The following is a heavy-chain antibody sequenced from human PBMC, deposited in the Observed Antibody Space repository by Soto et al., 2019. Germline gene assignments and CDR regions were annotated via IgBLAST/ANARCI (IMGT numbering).Heavy chain of an antibody. Sequence: GGSLRLSCAASGFTFSSYAMSWVRQAPGKGLEWVSAISGSGGSTYYADSVKGRFTISRDNSKNTLYLQMNSLGAEDTAVYYCAREIRGTTVTTNFDCWGQGTLVTVSS. J-gene: IGHJ4*02. V-gene: IGHV3-23*01. CDR3: AREIRGTTVTTNFDC. CDR1: GFTFSSYA. CDR2: ISGSGGST. D-gene: IGHD4-4*01.